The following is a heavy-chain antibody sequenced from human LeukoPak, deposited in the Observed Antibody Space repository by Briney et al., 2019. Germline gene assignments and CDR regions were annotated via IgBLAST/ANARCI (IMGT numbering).Heavy chain of an antibody. CDR2: IRYDGSNK. V-gene: IGHV3-30*02. CDR3: AKDPALSIAVAGNSDY. Sequence: GESLRLSCAASGFTFSSYGMHWVRQAPGKGLEWVAFIRYDGSNKYYADSVKGRFTISRDNSKNTLYLQMNSLRAEDTAVYYCAKDPALSIAVAGNSDYWGQGTLVTVSS. CDR1: GFTFSSYG. D-gene: IGHD6-19*01. J-gene: IGHJ4*02.